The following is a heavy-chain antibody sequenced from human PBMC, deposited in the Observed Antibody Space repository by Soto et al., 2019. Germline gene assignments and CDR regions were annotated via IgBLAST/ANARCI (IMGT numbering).Heavy chain of an antibody. CDR1: GGSISSGSYY. Sequence: PSETLSLTCAVSGGSISSGSYYWGWIRQPPGKGLEWIGSIYYSGSTYYNPSLKSRVTISVDTSKNQFSLKLSSVTAADTAVYYCARLGGRAYYYGSGSYLYGMDVWGQGTTVTVSS. D-gene: IGHD3-10*01. J-gene: IGHJ6*02. CDR2: IYYSGST. V-gene: IGHV4-39*01. CDR3: ARLGGRAYYYGSGSYLYGMDV.